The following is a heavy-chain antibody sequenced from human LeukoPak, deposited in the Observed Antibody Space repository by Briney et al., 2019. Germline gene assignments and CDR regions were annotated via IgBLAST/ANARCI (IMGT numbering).Heavy chain of an antibody. CDR3: AREPPRVRGVMTGYYGMDV. CDR1: GFTFRSYA. D-gene: IGHD3-10*01. J-gene: IGHJ6*02. Sequence: GGSLRLSCAASGFTFRSYAMNWVRQAPGKGLEWVSYISSSSSTIYYADSVKGRFTISRDNAKNSLYLQMNSLRDEDTAVYYCAREPPRVRGVMTGYYGMDVWGQGTTVTVSS. CDR2: ISSSSSTI. V-gene: IGHV3-48*02.